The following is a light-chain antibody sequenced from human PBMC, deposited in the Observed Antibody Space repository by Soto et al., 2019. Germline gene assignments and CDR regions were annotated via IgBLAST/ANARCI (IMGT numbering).Light chain of an antibody. CDR1: QSVSSN. CDR3: QQYNNWPTWT. V-gene: IGKV3-15*01. Sequence: EIVMTQSAATLSESPGERATLSCRASQSVSSNLAWYQQKPGQAPRLLIYGASTRATGIPARFSGSGSGTEFTLTISSLQSEDFAVYYCQQYNNWPTWTFGQGTKVEIK. J-gene: IGKJ1*01. CDR2: GAS.